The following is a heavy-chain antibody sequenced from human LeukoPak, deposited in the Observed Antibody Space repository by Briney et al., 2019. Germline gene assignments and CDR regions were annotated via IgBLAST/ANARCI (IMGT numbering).Heavy chain of an antibody. CDR3: ARDKRPSSGYYYFDY. D-gene: IGHD3-22*01. J-gene: IGHJ4*02. CDR2: INHSGST. V-gene: IGHV4-34*01. Sequence: SETLSLTCAVHVGSFSGYYWSWIRQPPGKGLEWSGEINHSGSTNYNPSLKSRVTISVETSKNQSSLKLSSVTAADTAVYYCARDKRPSSGYYYFDYWGQGTLVTVSS. CDR1: VGSFSGYY.